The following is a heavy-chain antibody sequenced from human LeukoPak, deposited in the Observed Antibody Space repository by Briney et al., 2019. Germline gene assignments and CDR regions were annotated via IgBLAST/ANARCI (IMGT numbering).Heavy chain of an antibody. J-gene: IGHJ4*02. Sequence: GESLKISCKGSGYSFTNYWIGWVRQMPGKGLEWMGIIYPADSNTRNSPSFQGQVTISVDKSISTAYLQWSSLKASDTAVYYCATGRYCSGGTCYSSLDFWGQGTLVTVSS. D-gene: IGHD2-15*01. CDR3: ATGRYCSGGTCYSSLDF. V-gene: IGHV5-51*01. CDR1: GYSFTNYW. CDR2: IYPADSNT.